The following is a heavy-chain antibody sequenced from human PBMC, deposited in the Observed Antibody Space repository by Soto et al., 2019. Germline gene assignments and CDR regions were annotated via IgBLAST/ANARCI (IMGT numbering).Heavy chain of an antibody. D-gene: IGHD3-10*01. Sequence: QVQLVQSGAEVKKPGASVKVSCKASGYTFISYGISWVRQAPGQGIEWMGWISAYNGDTNYAQKLQGRVTMPTDTSTSTAYMELRSLRSDDTAVYYCARDFRAGIYYGSGSAIDYWGQGTLVTVSS. V-gene: IGHV1-18*01. J-gene: IGHJ4*02. CDR2: ISAYNGDT. CDR3: ARDFRAGIYYGSGSAIDY. CDR1: GYTFISYG.